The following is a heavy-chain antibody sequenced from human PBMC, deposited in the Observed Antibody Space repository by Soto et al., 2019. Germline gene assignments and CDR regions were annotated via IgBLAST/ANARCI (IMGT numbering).Heavy chain of an antibody. J-gene: IGHJ3*02. D-gene: IGHD6-13*01. CDR2: IYPGDSET. Sequence: EVQLVQSGAEVKKPGESLKISCKGSGYNFTTYRIGWVRQMPGKGLEWMGIIYPGDSETRYSPSFQGQVTISADKSNTTAYLQWSGLKASDTSMYYCARQRIEAAFDAFDIWGQGTMVTVSS. V-gene: IGHV5-51*01. CDR3: ARQRIEAAFDAFDI. CDR1: GYNFTTYR.